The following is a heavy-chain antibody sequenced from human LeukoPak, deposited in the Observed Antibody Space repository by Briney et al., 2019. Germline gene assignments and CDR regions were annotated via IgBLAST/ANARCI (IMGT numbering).Heavy chain of an antibody. Sequence: SQTLSLTCTVSGVSIISGGYYWSWIRQHPGKGLEWIGYIYSNGRTSYNAPLKSRVIISVDTSKKHFSLSLSSVTAADTALYYWAAADDKGEYVSFRSSLDYWGQGTLVTVSS. D-gene: IGHD4-17*01. CDR1: GVSIISGGYY. J-gene: IGHJ4*02. V-gene: IGHV4-31*03. CDR3: AAADDKGEYVSFRSSLDY. CDR2: IYSNGRT.